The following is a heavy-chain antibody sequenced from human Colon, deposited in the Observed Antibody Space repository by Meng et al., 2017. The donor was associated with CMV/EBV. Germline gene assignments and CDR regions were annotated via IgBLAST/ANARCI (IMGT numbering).Heavy chain of an antibody. V-gene: IGHV3-7*01. Sequence: GESLKISCAASGFTFSRDWMSWVRQVPAKRLEWVATINQDGSGKYYVDSVKGRFTISRDNAKNSLYLQMNSLRAEDTALYYCARKLYYYDTSPHGWFDPWGQGTLVTVSS. CDR3: ARKLYYYDTSPHGWFDP. CDR1: GFTFSRDW. J-gene: IGHJ5*02. D-gene: IGHD3-22*01. CDR2: INQDGSGK.